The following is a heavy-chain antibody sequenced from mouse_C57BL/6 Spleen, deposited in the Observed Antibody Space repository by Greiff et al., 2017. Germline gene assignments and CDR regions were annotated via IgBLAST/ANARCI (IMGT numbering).Heavy chain of an antibody. V-gene: IGHV7-1*01. CDR1: GFTFSDFY. Sequence: EVNLVESGGGLVQSGRSLRLSCATSGFTFSDFYMEWVRQAPGKGLEWIAASRHKANDYTTEYSASVKGRLIVSRDTSQSILYLQMNALRAEAAAIYYCASNTYYGPFDVWGTGTSVTVSS. CDR2: SRHKANDYTT. J-gene: IGHJ1*03. D-gene: IGHD2-10*01. CDR3: ASNTYYGPFDV.